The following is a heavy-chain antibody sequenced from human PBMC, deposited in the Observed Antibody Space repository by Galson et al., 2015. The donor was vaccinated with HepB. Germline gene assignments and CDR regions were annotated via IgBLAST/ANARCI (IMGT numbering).Heavy chain of an antibody. CDR1: GFTFSSYG. J-gene: IGHJ4*02. CDR2: ISYDGSNK. V-gene: IGHV3-30*18. CDR3: AKDGWGWELSYYFDY. D-gene: IGHD1-26*01. Sequence: SLRLSCAASGFTFSSYGMHWVRQAPGKGLEWVAVISYDGSNKYYADSVKGRFTISRDNSKNTLYLQMNSLRAEDTAVYYCAKDGWGWELSYYFDYWGQGTLVTVSS.